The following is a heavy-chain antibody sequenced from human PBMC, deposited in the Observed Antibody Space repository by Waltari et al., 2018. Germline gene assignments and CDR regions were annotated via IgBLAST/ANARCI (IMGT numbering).Heavy chain of an antibody. CDR1: GFTFSSYS. CDR2: IICSSIYI. D-gene: IGHD1-26*01. V-gene: IGHV3-21*03. Sequence: EVQLVESGGGLVKPGGSLRLSCAASGFTFSSYSMNWVRQAPGKGLAWVSSIICSSIYIYHADSVKGRFPISRDNPKNSLYSQMNSLRAGDTVLFYCGRGEGGGATNRLEYYFDYWGQGTLVTVSS. J-gene: IGHJ4*02. CDR3: GRGEGGGATNRLEYYFDY.